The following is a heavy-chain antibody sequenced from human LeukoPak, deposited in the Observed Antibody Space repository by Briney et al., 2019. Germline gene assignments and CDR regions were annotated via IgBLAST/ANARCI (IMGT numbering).Heavy chain of an antibody. CDR2: ISGSGGST. D-gene: IGHD3-9*01. CDR3: AKFLRYFDWLLDY. J-gene: IGHJ4*02. Sequence: GGSLRLSCAASGFTFSSYNMNWVRQAPGKGLEWVSAISGSGGSTYYADSVKGRFTISRDNSKNTLYLQMNSLRAEDTAVYYCAKFLRYFDWLLDYWGQGTLVTVSS. V-gene: IGHV3-23*01. CDR1: GFTFSSYN.